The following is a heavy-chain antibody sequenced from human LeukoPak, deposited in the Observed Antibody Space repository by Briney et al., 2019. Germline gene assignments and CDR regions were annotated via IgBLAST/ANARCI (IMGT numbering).Heavy chain of an antibody. Sequence: ASVKVSCKASGYTFTGYDNNWVRQATGQGLEWMGWMNPNSGNTGYAQKFQGRVTMTRNTSISTAYMELSSLRSEDTAVYYCARGRVDTAMDHVFDYWGQGTLVTVSS. D-gene: IGHD5-18*01. J-gene: IGHJ4*02. V-gene: IGHV1-8*01. CDR2: MNPNSGNT. CDR3: ARGRVDTAMDHVFDY. CDR1: GYTFTGYD.